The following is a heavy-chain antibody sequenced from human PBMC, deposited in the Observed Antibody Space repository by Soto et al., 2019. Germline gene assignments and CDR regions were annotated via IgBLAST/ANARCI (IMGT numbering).Heavy chain of an antibody. CDR2: IYYSGST. J-gene: IGHJ4*02. CDR1: GGSVSSGSYY. V-gene: IGHV4-61*01. Sequence: PSETLSLTCTVSGGSVSSGSYYWSWIRQPPGKGLEWIGYIYYSGSTNYNPSLKSRVTISVDTSKNQFSLKLSSVTAADTAVYYCARGAMTPGGSYGYYFDYWGQGTLVTVSS. CDR3: ARGAMTPGGSYGYYFDY. D-gene: IGHD1-26*01.